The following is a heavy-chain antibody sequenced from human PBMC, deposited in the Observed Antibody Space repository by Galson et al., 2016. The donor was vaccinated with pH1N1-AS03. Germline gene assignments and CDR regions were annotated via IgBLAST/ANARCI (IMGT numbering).Heavy chain of an antibody. D-gene: IGHD2-2*01. CDR3: ARGCSSTSGLEYGSWYLDF. V-gene: IGHV1-18*04. CDR1: GYTSTSYG. J-gene: IGHJ4*02. CDR2: ISGYNGKA. Sequence: SVKASCKASGYTSTSYGITWVRQAPGQGLEWMGWISGYNGKANYGQKVQGRVTLTTETSTSTAYMERRSLTSDDTAVYYCARGCSSTSGLEYGSWYLDFWGQGTLVTVSS.